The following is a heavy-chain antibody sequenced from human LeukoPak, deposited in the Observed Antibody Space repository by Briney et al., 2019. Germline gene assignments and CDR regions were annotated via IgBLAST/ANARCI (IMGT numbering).Heavy chain of an antibody. CDR1: GFTFSDYH. D-gene: IGHD4-17*01. CDR3: ARASTTVPNLLDN. Sequence: GGSLRLSCAASGFTFSDYHMTWIRQAPGKGLLWVSRLSGDGSSTKYADSLKGRFTISRDNAKNNLYLQMSSLRAEDTAVYFCARASTTVPNLLDNWGQGTLVTVSS. J-gene: IGHJ4*02. CDR2: LSGDGSST. V-gene: IGHV3-74*03.